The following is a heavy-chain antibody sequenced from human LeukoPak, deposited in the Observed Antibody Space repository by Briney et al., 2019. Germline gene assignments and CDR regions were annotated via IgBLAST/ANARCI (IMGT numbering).Heavy chain of an antibody. CDR2: IYTSGST. CDR3: ARNIYGQNWFDP. CDR1: GGSISSGSYY. V-gene: IGHV4-61*02. Sequence: PSETLSLTCTVSGGSISSGSYYCSWIRQPAGKGLEWIVRIYTSGSTNYNPSLKSRVTISVDTSKNQFSLKLSSVTAADTAVFYCARNIYGQNWFDPWGQGTLVTVSS. D-gene: IGHD2/OR15-2a*01. J-gene: IGHJ5*02.